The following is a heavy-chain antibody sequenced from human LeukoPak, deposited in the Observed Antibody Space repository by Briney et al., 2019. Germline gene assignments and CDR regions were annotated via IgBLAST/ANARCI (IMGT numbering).Heavy chain of an antibody. CDR2: MYNSGST. Sequence: SSQTLSLTCTVSGGSISSGDYYWSWIRQPPGKGLEWIGYMYNSGSTFYNPFLKSRPTTSADMSKNQFSLRLTSVTAADTAVYYCARGISRGGTGLFDAFDIWGQGTMVTVSS. D-gene: IGHD1-1*01. CDR3: ARGISRGGTGLFDAFDI. J-gene: IGHJ3*02. CDR1: GGSISSGDYY. V-gene: IGHV4-30-4*01.